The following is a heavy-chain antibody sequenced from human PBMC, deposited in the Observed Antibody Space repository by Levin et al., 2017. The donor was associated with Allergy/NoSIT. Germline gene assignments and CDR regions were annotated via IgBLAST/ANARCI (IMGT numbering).Heavy chain of an antibody. CDR3: ARGGSSWF. CDR1: GFTFSSYW. Sequence: LTGGSLRLSCEASGFTFSSYWMSWVRQAPGKGLEWVANIKPDGSDKNYADSVKGRFTISRDNAKNSLDLQMNSLTAEDTAVYYCARGGSSWFGGQGTLVTVSS. CDR2: IKPDGSDK. D-gene: IGHD6-13*01. V-gene: IGHV3-7*01. J-gene: IGHJ4*02.